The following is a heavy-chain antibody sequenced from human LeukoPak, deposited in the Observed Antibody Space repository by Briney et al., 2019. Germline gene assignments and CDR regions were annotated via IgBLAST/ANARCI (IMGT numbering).Heavy chain of an antibody. J-gene: IGHJ6*02. D-gene: IGHD1-26*01. CDR2: ISWNSGSI. CDR3: AKDISGRSHPLYYYGMDV. CDR1: GFTFDDYA. V-gene: IGHV3-9*01. Sequence: SLRLSCAASGFTFDDYAMHWVRQAPGKGLEWVSGISWNSGSIGYADSVKGRFTISRDNAKNSLYLQMNSLRAEDTALYYCAKDISGRSHPLYYYGMDVWGQGTTVTVSS.